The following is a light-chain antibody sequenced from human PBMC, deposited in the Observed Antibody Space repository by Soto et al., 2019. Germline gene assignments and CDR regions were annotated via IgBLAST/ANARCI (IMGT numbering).Light chain of an antibody. J-gene: IGKJ1*01. CDR1: QSISRY. V-gene: IGKV1-39*01. Sequence: DIQMTQSASSLSASVGDRVTITCRASQSISRYLNWNQQKPGKAPKLLIYAASSLQSGVPSRFSGSGSGTDFTLTISSLQPEDFATYYCQQSYSTSRTFGQGTKVDIK. CDR2: AAS. CDR3: QQSYSTSRT.